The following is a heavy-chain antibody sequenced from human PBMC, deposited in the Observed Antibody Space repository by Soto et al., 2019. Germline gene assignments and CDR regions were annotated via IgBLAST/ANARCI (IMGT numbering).Heavy chain of an antibody. D-gene: IGHD1-7*01. CDR3: ARVDAAGTFTLLGVDV. J-gene: IGHJ6*02. CDR2: ISYDGSNK. CDR1: GFIFSDYG. V-gene: IGHV3-30-3*01. Sequence: QVQLVESGGGVVQPGRSLRLSCAASGFIFSDYGMHWVRQAPGKGLEWVAVISYDGSNKYYADSVKGRFTISRDNPKSTLYVLMNSLRAEDTAVYYCARVDAAGTFTLLGVDVWGQGTTVTVSS.